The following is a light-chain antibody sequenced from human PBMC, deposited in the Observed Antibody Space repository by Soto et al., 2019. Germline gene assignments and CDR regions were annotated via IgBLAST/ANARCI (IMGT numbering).Light chain of an antibody. CDR3: VAWDDSLNTYV. J-gene: IGLJ1*01. Sequence: QSAVTQPPSASGTPGQRVTISCSGSSSNIGSNPVNWYQQLPGTAPKVLIYNNHRRPSGVPDRFSGSKSGTSASLAISGLQSEDEADYYCVAWDDSLNTYVFGTGTKVTVL. V-gene: IGLV1-44*01. CDR1: SSNIGSNP. CDR2: NNH.